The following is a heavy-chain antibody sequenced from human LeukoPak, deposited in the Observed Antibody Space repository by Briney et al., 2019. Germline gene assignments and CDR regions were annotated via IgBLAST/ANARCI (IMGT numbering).Heavy chain of an antibody. V-gene: IGHV4-59*08. Sequence: SETLSLTCTVSGGSISSYYWSWIRQPPGKGLEWIGYIYYSGSTNYNPSLKSRVTISVDTSKNQFSLKLSSVTAADTAVYYCARHRRITFGGVIVTEYYFDYWGQGTLVTVPS. CDR1: GGSISSYY. CDR2: IYYSGST. D-gene: IGHD3-16*02. CDR3: ARHRRITFGGVIVTEYYFDY. J-gene: IGHJ4*02.